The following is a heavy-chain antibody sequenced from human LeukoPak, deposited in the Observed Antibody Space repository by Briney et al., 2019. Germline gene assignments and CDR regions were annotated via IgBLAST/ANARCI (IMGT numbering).Heavy chain of an antibody. Sequence: PGGSLRLSCAASGFTFSSYAMSWVRQAPGKGLEWVSAISGSGGSTYYADSVKDRFTISRDNSKNTLYLQMNSLRAEDTAVYYCARASSNWGKFYVDSWGQGTLVTVSS. CDR3: ARASSNWGKFYVDS. V-gene: IGHV3-23*01. J-gene: IGHJ4*02. D-gene: IGHD7-27*01. CDR1: GFTFSSYA. CDR2: ISGSGGST.